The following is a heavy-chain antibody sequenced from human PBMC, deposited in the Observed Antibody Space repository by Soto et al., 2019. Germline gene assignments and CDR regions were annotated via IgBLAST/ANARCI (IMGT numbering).Heavy chain of an antibody. D-gene: IGHD1-7*01. Sequence: LRLSCAASGFTFGYYWMSWVRQAPGKGLEWVAVISYDGSNKYYADSVKGRFTISRDNSKNTLYLQMNSLRAEDTAVYYCAKVLVELELRGGMDVWGQGTTVTVSS. CDR3: AKVLVELELRGGMDV. V-gene: IGHV3-30*18. CDR1: GFTFGYYW. CDR2: ISYDGSNK. J-gene: IGHJ6*02.